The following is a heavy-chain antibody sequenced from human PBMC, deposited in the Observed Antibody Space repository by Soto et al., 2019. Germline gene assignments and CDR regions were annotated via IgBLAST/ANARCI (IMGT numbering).Heavy chain of an antibody. CDR1: GGSITSGGFY. CDR3: VRGGIAGNWFDP. CDR2: IFHSGST. J-gene: IGHJ5*02. V-gene: IGHV4-31*03. D-gene: IGHD6-13*01. Sequence: QVQLQESGPGLVKPSQTLSLTCSVSGGSITSGGFYWRWIRQHPEKGLEWIAYIFHSGSTDFNPSLKGRIIISADTSKNQFSLKLTSVTAADTAVYYCVRGGIAGNWFDPWGQGTLVTVSS.